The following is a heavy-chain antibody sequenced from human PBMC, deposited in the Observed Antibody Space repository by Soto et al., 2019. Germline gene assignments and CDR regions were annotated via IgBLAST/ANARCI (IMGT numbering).Heavy chain of an antibody. D-gene: IGHD2-15*01. CDR2: IYPADSDT. V-gene: IGHV5-51*01. CDR3: ARSHCSGGSCYSEVYYGMDV. J-gene: IGHJ6*02. CDR1: GYSFTTYW. Sequence: GESLKISCKGSGYSFTTYWIAWVRQMPGKGLVWMGIIYPADSDTRYSPSVQGQVTISADKSISTAYLQWSSLKASDTAMYYCARSHCSGGSCYSEVYYGMDVRGQGTTVTVSS.